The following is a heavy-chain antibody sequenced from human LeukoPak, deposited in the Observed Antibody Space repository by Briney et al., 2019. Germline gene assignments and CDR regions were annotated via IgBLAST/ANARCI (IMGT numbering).Heavy chain of an antibody. D-gene: IGHD5-12*01. CDR1: GGSISSSSYY. Sequence: SETLSLTCTVSGGSISSSSYYWGWIRQPPGKGLEWIGSIYYSGSTYYNLSLKSRVTISVDTSKNQFSLKLSSVTAADTAVYYCARWRYSGYLHHFDYWGQGTLVTVSS. CDR3: ARWRYSGYLHHFDY. J-gene: IGHJ4*02. CDR2: IYYSGST. V-gene: IGHV4-39*01.